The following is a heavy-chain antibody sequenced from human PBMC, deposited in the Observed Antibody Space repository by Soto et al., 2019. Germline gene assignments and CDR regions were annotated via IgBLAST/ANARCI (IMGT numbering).Heavy chain of an antibody. V-gene: IGHV3-48*03. CDR2: ISSSGSTI. CDR3: AFGSSSWYVFPHYYYYYGMDV. CDR1: GFTFSSYE. Sequence: EVQLVESGGGLVQPGGSLRLSCAASGFTFSSYEMNWVRQAPGKGLEWVSYISSSGSTIYYADSVKGRFTISRDNAKNSLYLQMNSVRAEDTAVYYCAFGSSSWYVFPHYYYYYGMDVWGQGTTVTVSS. D-gene: IGHD6-13*01. J-gene: IGHJ6*02.